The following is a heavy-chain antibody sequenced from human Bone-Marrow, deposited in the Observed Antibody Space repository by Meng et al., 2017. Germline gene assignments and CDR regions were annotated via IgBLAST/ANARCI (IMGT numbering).Heavy chain of an antibody. V-gene: IGHV3-7*01. CDR3: ARDPITGTTLYYYYYGMDV. Sequence: GESLKISCAASGFTFSSYWMSWVRQAPGKGLEWVANIKQDGSEKYYADSVKGRFTISRDNAKNSLYLQMNSLRAEDTAVYYCARDPITGTTLYYYYYGMDVWGQGTTVTVSS. CDR2: IKQDGSEK. D-gene: IGHD1-7*01. J-gene: IGHJ6*02. CDR1: GFTFSSYW.